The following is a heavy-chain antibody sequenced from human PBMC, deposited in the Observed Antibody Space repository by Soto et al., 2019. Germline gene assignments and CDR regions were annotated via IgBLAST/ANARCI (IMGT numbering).Heavy chain of an antibody. Sequence: PSETLSLTCTVSGGSISSYYWSWIRQPPGKGLEWIGYIYYSGSTNYNPSLKSRVTISVDTSKNQFSLKLSSVTAADTAVYYCARGAEYSSSFYFDYWGQGTLVTVSS. D-gene: IGHD6-6*01. J-gene: IGHJ4*02. V-gene: IGHV4-59*01. CDR3: ARGAEYSSSFYFDY. CDR2: IYYSGST. CDR1: GGSISSYY.